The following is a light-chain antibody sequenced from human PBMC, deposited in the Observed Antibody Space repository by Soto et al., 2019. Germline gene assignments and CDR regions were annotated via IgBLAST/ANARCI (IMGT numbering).Light chain of an antibody. J-gene: IGLJ1*01. V-gene: IGLV2-14*01. CDR3: SSYTSTSTYV. Sequence: QSVLTQPASVSGSPGQSITISCTGTSSDVGGYNYVSWYQQHPGKGPKLMLYEVSNRPSGVSNRFSGSKSGNTASLTISGLQPEDEADYYCSSYTSTSTYVFGTGTKVT. CDR1: SSDVGGYNY. CDR2: EVS.